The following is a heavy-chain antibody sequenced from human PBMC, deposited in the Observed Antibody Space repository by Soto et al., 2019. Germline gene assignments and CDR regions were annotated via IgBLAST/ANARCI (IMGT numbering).Heavy chain of an antibody. CDR1: GGSISSSSYY. CDR2: IYYSGST. Sequence: QLQLQESGPGLVKPSETLSLTCTVSGGSISSSSYYWGWIRQPPGKGLEWIGSIYYSGSTYYNPSLTSRVTISVDTSKNQFSLTLSSVTAADTAVYYCARHSGHIFFDYWGQGTLVTVSS. D-gene: IGHD5-12*01. V-gene: IGHV4-39*01. CDR3: ARHSGHIFFDY. J-gene: IGHJ4*02.